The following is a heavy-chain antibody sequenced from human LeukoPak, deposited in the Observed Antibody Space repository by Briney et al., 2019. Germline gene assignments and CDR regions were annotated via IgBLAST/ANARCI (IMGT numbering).Heavy chain of an antibody. CDR2: IIPMLAIA. J-gene: IGHJ4*02. V-gene: IGHV1-69*04. CDR1: GGTFSSYG. CDR3: AGSSGYSSSWYFDY. D-gene: IGHD6-13*01. Sequence: ASVKVSCKASGGTFSSYGISWVRQAPGQGLEWMGRIIPMLAIANYAQKYQGRVTISADTSTSTAYMELSRLRSDDTAVYYCAGSSGYSSSWYFDYWGQGTLVTVSS.